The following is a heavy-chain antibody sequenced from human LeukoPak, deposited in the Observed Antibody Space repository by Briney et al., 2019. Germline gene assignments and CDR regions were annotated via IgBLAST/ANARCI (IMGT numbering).Heavy chain of an antibody. V-gene: IGHV3-33*01. D-gene: IGHD1-26*01. CDR3: ARVLSGSHYYYYGMDV. CDR1: GFTFRSYG. Sequence: GGSLRLSCAASGFTFRSYGMHWVRQAPGKGLEWVAAIHYDGSNQYYADSVKGRFTISRDNSKNTLYLQMSSLRSEDTAVYYCARVLSGSHYYYYGMDVWGQGTTVTVSS. J-gene: IGHJ6*02. CDR2: IHYDGSNQ.